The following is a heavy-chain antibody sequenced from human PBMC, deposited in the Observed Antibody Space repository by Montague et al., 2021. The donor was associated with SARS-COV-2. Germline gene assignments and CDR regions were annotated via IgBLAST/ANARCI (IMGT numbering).Heavy chain of an antibody. CDR2: TYYRSQWYN. CDR3: ARSQHCGGGRCYSLSWFDP. J-gene: IGHJ5*02. CDR1: GDSVSSNSAA. Sequence: CAISGDSVSSNSAAWDRIRQSPSRGLEWLGRTYYRSQWYNDYAVSVGSRIAINPDTSKSHFSLQLDSVTPEDTAVYYCARSQHCGGGRCYSLSWFDPWGQGTLVIVSS. D-gene: IGHD2-15*01. V-gene: IGHV6-1*01.